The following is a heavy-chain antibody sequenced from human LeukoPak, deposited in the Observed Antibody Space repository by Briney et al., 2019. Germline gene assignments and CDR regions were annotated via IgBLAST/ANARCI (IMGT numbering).Heavy chain of an antibody. Sequence: PGGSLRLSCASSGFTFTYHWMSWVLQAPGKGLEWVANINEHGTSQFYGAAVQGRFTISRDNARHSVSLQMTSLRGEDTAVYYCAKDRAILWFGASRDAFDIWGQGTMVTVSS. D-gene: IGHD3-10*01. V-gene: IGHV3-7*03. CDR2: INEHGTSQ. CDR1: GFTFTYHW. J-gene: IGHJ3*02. CDR3: AKDRAILWFGASRDAFDI.